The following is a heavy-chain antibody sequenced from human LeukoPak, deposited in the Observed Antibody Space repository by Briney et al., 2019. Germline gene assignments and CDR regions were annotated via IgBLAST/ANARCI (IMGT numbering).Heavy chain of an antibody. J-gene: IGHJ6*03. D-gene: IGHD1-14*01. CDR1: GYRSTSYA. CDR3: ARAEADYYYYMDV. Sequence: ASVKVSCKASGYRSTSYAISWVRQAPGQGLECMGWISAYNANTNYAQNLQGRVTMTTDTSTNTAYMELRSLTSDDTAVYYCARAEADYYYYMDVWGKGTTVTISS. V-gene: IGHV1-18*01. CDR2: ISAYNANT.